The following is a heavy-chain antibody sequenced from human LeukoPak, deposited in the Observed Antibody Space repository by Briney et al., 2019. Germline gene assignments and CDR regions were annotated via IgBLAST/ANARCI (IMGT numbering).Heavy chain of an antibody. CDR1: GYSLTSYW. CDR3: ARSRWGSNYYFDY. D-gene: IGHD4-23*01. V-gene: IGHV5-51*01. CDR2: IYPGDSDT. Sequence: HGESLKISCKGSGYSLTSYWIGWVRQMPGKGLEWMGIIYPGDSDTRYSPSFQGQVTISADKSISTAYLQWSSLKASDTATYYCARSRWGSNYYFDYWGQGTLVTVSS. J-gene: IGHJ4*02.